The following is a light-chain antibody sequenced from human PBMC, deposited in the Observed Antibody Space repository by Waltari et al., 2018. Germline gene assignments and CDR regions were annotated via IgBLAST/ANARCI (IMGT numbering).Light chain of an antibody. J-gene: IGLJ3*02. CDR2: EGN. V-gene: IGLV2-23*01. CDR1: SSNVGRHDFNL. CDR3: CSYAGSDTWV. Sequence: QSALPQPASVSGSPGQSLPTPGTGPSSNVGRHDFNLFSWYQQHPGKAPKLMIYEGNKRPSGVSSRFSGSKSGNTASLTISGLQAEDEADYYCCSYAGSDTWVFGGGTKLTVL.